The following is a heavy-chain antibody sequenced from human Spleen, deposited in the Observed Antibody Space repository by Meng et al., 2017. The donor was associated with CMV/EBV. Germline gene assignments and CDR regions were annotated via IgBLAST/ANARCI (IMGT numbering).Heavy chain of an antibody. V-gene: IGHV3-20*04. CDR3: ARDQGHCSSTSCYWGPFDY. CDR1: GFSFDDYA. Sequence: GGSLRLSCASSGFSFDDYAMSWDRQVPGKGLEWVSGLNWNGGTRAYADSVKGRFSISRDNSKTSLYLQMNSLRAEDTAFYYCARDQGHCSSTSCYWGPFDYWGQGALVTVSS. CDR2: LNWNGGTR. D-gene: IGHD2-2*01. J-gene: IGHJ4*02.